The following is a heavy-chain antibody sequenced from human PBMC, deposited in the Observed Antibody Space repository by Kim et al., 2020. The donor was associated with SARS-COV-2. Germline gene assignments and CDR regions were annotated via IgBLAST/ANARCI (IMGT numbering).Heavy chain of an antibody. V-gene: IGHV1-46*01. J-gene: IGHJ4*02. CDR2: INPSGGST. D-gene: IGHD3-10*01. CDR3: ARVRFGESTFDY. Sequence: ASVKVSCKASGYTFTRYYMHWVRQAPGQGFEWMGIINPSGGSTSYAQKFQGRVTMTRDTSTSTVYMELSSLRSEDTAVYYCARVRFGESTFDYWGQGTLVTVSS. CDR1: GYTFTRYY.